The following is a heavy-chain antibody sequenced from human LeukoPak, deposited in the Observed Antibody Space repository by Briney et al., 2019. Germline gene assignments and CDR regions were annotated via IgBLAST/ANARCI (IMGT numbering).Heavy chain of an antibody. V-gene: IGHV3-48*03. CDR2: ISGRGSSV. CDR3: ARVGYYSSGPFSYFDY. CDR1: GFTFSSYE. J-gene: IGHJ4*02. Sequence: AGGSLRLSCAVSGFTFSSYEMNWVRQAPGEGLEWVSYISGRGSSVYYADSVKGRFTTSRDNPKNSLYLQMNSLRVEDTAVYYCARVGYYSSGPFSYFDYWGQGTLVTVSS. D-gene: IGHD3-10*01.